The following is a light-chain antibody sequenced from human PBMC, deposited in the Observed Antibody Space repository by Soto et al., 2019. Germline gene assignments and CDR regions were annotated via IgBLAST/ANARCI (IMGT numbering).Light chain of an antibody. J-gene: IGKJ3*01. CDR2: AAS. CDR1: QAVSSN. V-gene: IGKV3-15*01. CDR3: QHYNNWPFT. Sequence: EIVMTQSPATLSVSPGERATLSCRASQAVSSNLAWYQQKPGQAPRLLIYAASTRAAGIPDRFSGSGSGTGFTLTITSLQSEDFAGDYCQHYNNWPFTFGPGTKVDI.